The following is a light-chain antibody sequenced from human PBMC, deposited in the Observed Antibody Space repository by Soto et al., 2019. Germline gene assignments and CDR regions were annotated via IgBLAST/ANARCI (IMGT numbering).Light chain of an antibody. CDR1: QTVSSAY. CDR3: QQYTGPPPT. Sequence: PADRSTLSCRASQTVSSAYSAWCQQRPGQAPRRLIYGASTRAAGIPDRFSGSGSGTDFTLTITRLEPEDSAVYFCQQYTGPPPTFGQGTRLENK. CDR2: GAS. J-gene: IGKJ5*01. V-gene: IGKV3-20*01.